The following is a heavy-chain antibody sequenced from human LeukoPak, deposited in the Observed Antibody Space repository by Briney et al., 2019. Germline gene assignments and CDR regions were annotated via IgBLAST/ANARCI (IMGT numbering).Heavy chain of an antibody. D-gene: IGHD2-15*01. CDR3: AREEHCSGGSCYSGFDY. J-gene: IGHJ4*02. V-gene: IGHV4-61*02. Sequence: PSETLSLTCTVSGGSISGGSYYWSWIRQPAGKGLEWIGRIYTSGSTNYNPSLKSRVTISVDTSKNQFSLKLSSVTAADTAVYCCAREEHCSGGSCYSGFDYWGQGTLVTVSS. CDR1: GGSISGGSYY. CDR2: IYTSGST.